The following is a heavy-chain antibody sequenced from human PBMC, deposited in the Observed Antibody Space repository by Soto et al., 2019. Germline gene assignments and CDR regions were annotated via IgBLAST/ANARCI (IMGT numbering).Heavy chain of an antibody. V-gene: IGHV5-10-1*01. CDR3: ARSALVTPYSGYDYNWFDP. CDR2: IDPSDSYT. Sequence: GESLKISCKGSGYSFTSYWISRVRQMPGKGLEWMGRIDPSDSYTNYSPSFQGHVTISADKSISTAYLQWSSLKASDTAMYYCARSALVTPYSGYDYNWFDPWGQGTLVTVSS. D-gene: IGHD5-12*01. CDR1: GYSFTSYW. J-gene: IGHJ5*02.